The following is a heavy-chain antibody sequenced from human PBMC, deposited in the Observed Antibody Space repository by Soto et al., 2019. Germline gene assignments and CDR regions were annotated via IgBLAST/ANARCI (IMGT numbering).Heavy chain of an antibody. CDR2: ISGSGGST. CDR1: GFTFGSYA. Sequence: GGSLRLSCAASGFTFGSYAMSWVRQAPGKGLEWVSAISGSGGSTYYADSVKGRFTISRDNSKNTLYLQMNSLRAEDTALYYCAKDWGRIAVAKILDYWGQGTLVTVSS. J-gene: IGHJ4*02. V-gene: IGHV3-23*01. CDR3: AKDWGRIAVAKILDY. D-gene: IGHD6-19*01.